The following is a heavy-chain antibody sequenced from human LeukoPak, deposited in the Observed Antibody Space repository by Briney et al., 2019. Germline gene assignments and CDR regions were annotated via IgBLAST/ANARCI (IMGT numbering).Heavy chain of an antibody. D-gene: IGHD2-2*01. CDR1: GFTFSSYA. CDR2: ISGTGGNT. CDR3: AKSRGSSTSAYAMDV. Sequence: GGSLRLSCAASGFTFSSYAMSWVRQAPGKGLEWVSGISGTGGNTYYADSVKGRFTISRDNSKNTLYLQMYTLRAEDTAIYYCAKSRGSSTSAYAMDVWGQGTTVTVSS. J-gene: IGHJ6*02. V-gene: IGHV3-23*01.